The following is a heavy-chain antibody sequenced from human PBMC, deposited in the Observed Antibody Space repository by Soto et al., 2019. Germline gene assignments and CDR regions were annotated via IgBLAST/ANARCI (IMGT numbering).Heavy chain of an antibody. J-gene: IGHJ4*02. D-gene: IGHD3-22*01. CDR1: GGSISSGDYY. CDR2: IYYSGST. V-gene: IGHV4-30-4*01. Sequence: SETLSLTCTVSGGSISSGDYYWSWIRQPPGKGLEGIGYIYYSGSTYYNPSLKSRVTISVDTSKNQFSLKLSSVTAADTAVYYCATSPYYYDSSGYYLDYWGQGTLVTVSS. CDR3: ATSPYYYDSSGYYLDY.